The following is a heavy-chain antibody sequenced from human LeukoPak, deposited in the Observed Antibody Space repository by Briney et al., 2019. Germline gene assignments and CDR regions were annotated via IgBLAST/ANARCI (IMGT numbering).Heavy chain of an antibody. J-gene: IGHJ4*02. D-gene: IGHD2-2*01. CDR2: INHSGST. Sequence: SETLSLTCAVYGGSFSGYYWRWIRQPPGKGLEWIGEINHSGSTNYNPSLKSRVTISVDTSKSQFYLKLSSVTAADTAVYYCAKGGYRSSTSGLFDFWGQGTLVTVSS. CDR3: AKGGYRSSTSGLFDF. V-gene: IGHV4-34*01. CDR1: GGSFSGYY.